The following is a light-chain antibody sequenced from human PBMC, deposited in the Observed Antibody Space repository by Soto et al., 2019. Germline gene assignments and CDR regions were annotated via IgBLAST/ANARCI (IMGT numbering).Light chain of an antibody. V-gene: IGKV3-20*01. J-gene: IGKJ5*01. CDR3: QQYGSSLIT. Sequence: EIVLTQSPGTLSLSPGERATLSCRASQSVNNNYLAWHQQKPGQAPRLLILGASSRATGIPDRFSGSGSGTDFTLTISRVEPEDFAVYYCQQYGSSLITFGLGTRLEIK. CDR1: QSVNNNY. CDR2: GAS.